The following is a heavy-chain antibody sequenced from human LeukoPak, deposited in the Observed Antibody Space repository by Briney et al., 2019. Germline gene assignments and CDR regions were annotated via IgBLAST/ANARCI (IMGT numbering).Heavy chain of an antibody. J-gene: IGHJ4*02. CDR2: VCYSGST. CDR1: GGSISSYY. D-gene: IGHD5-12*01. Sequence: SETLSLTCTVSGGSISSYYWSWIRQPPGKGLEWIGFVCYSGSTNYDPSLKSRVTISLDTSKNQFSLKLSSVTAADTAVYYCAGAYSDYNFIFDYWGQGTLVTVSS. V-gene: IGHV4-59*01. CDR3: AGAYSDYNFIFDY.